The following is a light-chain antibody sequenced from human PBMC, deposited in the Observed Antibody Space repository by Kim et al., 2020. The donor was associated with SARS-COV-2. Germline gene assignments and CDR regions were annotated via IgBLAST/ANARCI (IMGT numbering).Light chain of an antibody. CDR1: QNIDTY. Sequence: SALSASVGDRVTITCRASQNIDTYLNWYQQKLGKAPKLPIFGASNLQSGVPSRFSGSGYGTDFTLTISSLQPEDFASYYCQQTWTFGQGTKVDIK. CDR2: GAS. V-gene: IGKV1-39*01. CDR3: QQTWT. J-gene: IGKJ1*01.